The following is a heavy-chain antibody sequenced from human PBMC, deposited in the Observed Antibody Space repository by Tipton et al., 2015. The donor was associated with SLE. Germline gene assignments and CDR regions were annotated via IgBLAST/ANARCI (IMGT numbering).Heavy chain of an antibody. J-gene: IGHJ1*01. CDR1: GGSISSYY. D-gene: IGHD6-13*01. Sequence: TLSLTCTVSGGSISSYYWSWIRQPAGKGLEWIGRIYTSGSTNYNPSLKSRVTMSVDTSKNQFSLKLGSVTAADTAVYYCAREPPCCSSWEGYFQHWGQGTLVTVSS. CDR3: AREPPCCSSWEGYFQH. CDR2: IYTSGST. V-gene: IGHV4-4*07.